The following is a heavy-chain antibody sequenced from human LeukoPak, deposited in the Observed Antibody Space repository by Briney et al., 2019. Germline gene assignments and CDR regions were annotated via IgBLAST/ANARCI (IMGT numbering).Heavy chain of an antibody. CDR2: TSYDGSNK. CDR1: GFTFSSYA. V-gene: IGHV3-30*01. D-gene: IGHD6-19*01. CDR3: AREGSSSSFDY. Sequence: GGSLRHSRAASGFTFSSYAMHWVRQAPGKGLEWVAITSYDGSNKNYVDSVKARFTISRDNSKNTLYLQMNSLRTEDTAVYFCAREGSSSSFDYWGQGSQVTVSS. J-gene: IGHJ4*02.